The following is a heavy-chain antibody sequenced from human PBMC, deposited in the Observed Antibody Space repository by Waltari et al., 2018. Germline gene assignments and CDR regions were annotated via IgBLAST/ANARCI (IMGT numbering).Heavy chain of an antibody. D-gene: IGHD2-21*02. CDR3: AKVVTNWFDP. CDR1: GFPFSSYA. V-gene: IGHV3-23*05. Sequence: EVQLLESGGGLIQPGGSLSLSCGASGFPFSSYAMTWVRQAPGKGVEWVSSITSGTTTYYADSVKGRFTISRDNSKNTLYLQMNSLRAEDTAVYYCAKVVTNWFDPWGQGALVTVSS. CDR2: ITSGTTT. J-gene: IGHJ5*02.